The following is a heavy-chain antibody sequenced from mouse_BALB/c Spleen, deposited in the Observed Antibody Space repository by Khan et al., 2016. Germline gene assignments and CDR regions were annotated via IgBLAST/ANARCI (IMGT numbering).Heavy chain of an antibody. V-gene: IGHV5-9-2*01. CDR2: VSGSGSST. Sequence: EVELVESGGGLVKPGGSLKLSCAASGFTFSSYGMSWVRQTPEKRLEWVATVSGSGSSTYYPDSVKGRFTISRDNAKNNLYLQVSSLRSEDTALYYCGSGRDYFDYWGQGTTLTVS. J-gene: IGHJ2*01. CDR1: GFTFSSYG. CDR3: GSGRDYFDY.